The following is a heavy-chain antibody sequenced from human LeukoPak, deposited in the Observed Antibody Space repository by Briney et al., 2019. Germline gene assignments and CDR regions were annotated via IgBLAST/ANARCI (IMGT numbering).Heavy chain of an antibody. CDR3: ARSSRITIVRGNIRAPWFFDL. V-gene: IGHV2-5*02. CDR1: GISLSTSGVS. J-gene: IGHJ2*01. D-gene: IGHD3-10*01. CDR2: IYWDADK. Sequence: ESGPTLVEPTQTLTLTCTFSGISLSTSGVSVGWIRQSPGKALEWLALIYWDADKRFSPSLTSRLTITKDTSKNEVVLTMTNMDPVDTGTYYCARSSRITIVRGNIRAPWFFDLWGRGTLVTVSS.